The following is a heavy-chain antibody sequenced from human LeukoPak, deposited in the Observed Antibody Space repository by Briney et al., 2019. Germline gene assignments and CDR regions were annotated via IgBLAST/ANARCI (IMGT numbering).Heavy chain of an antibody. Sequence: PGGSLRLSCAASGFTVSSNYMSWVRLAPGKGLEWVSVIYSGGSTYYADSVKGRFTISRDNSKNTLYLQMNSLRAEDTAVYYCARGVRAWSHDYWGQGTLVTVSS. J-gene: IGHJ4*02. D-gene: IGHD2-15*01. V-gene: IGHV3-66*01. CDR3: ARGVRAWSHDY. CDR2: IYSGGST. CDR1: GFTVSSNY.